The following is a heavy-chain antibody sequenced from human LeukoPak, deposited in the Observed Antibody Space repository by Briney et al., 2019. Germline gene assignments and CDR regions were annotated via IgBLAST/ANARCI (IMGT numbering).Heavy chain of an antibody. D-gene: IGHD3-16*01. Sequence: GGSLRLSCAASGFTFSSFAMTWVRQAPGRRLEWVSGISVTGNVTYYIDSVKGRFTISRDDSKSVLYLQMDSLRADDTAVYHCVKDRIRGDSFWGQGTLVSVSS. CDR3: VKDRIRGDSF. CDR2: ISVTGNVT. V-gene: IGHV3-23*01. CDR1: GFTFSSFA. J-gene: IGHJ4*02.